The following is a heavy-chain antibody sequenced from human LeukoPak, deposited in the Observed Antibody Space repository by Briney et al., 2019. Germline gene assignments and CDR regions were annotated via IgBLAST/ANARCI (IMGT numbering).Heavy chain of an antibody. Sequence: PGGSLRLSCEGSGFPFSSYAMTWVRQVPGKGLEWVSGISSSGDNTNYADSVKGRFTISRDNSMNTLYLQMNSLRAEDTALYYCAKDRKQWLPTRYFDSWGRELWSPSPQ. D-gene: IGHD6-19*01. CDR1: GFPFSSYA. J-gene: IGHJ4*02. CDR3: AKDRKQWLPTRYFDS. CDR2: ISSSGDNT. V-gene: IGHV3-23*01.